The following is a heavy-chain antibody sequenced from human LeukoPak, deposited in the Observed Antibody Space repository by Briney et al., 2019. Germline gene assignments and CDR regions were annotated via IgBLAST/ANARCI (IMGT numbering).Heavy chain of an antibody. Sequence: SETLSLTCTVSGRSISSYYWSWIRQPQGKGLEWIGYIYYSGSTNYNTSLKSRVTISVDTSKNQFSLKLSSVTAADTAVYYCARHVLRCFAWFAGSTHGAFDIWGQGTMVTVSS. V-gene: IGHV4-59*08. CDR3: ARHVLRCFAWFAGSTHGAFDI. CDR2: IYYSGST. D-gene: IGHD3-9*01. J-gene: IGHJ3*02. CDR1: GRSISSYY.